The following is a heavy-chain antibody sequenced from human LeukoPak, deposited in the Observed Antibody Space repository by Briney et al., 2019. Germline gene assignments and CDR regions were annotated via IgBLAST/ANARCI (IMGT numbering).Heavy chain of an antibody. CDR2: ISSSSSYI. CDR1: GFTFSNYT. Sequence: GGSLRLSCTASGFTFSNYTLNWVRQAPGKGLEWVSFISSSSSYIYYADSVKGRFAISRDNAKISVYLQMNSLRVEDTALYYCARVLSRGGSSRALAYWGQGALVTVSS. CDR3: ARVLSRGGSSRALAY. J-gene: IGHJ4*02. V-gene: IGHV3-21*01. D-gene: IGHD1-26*01.